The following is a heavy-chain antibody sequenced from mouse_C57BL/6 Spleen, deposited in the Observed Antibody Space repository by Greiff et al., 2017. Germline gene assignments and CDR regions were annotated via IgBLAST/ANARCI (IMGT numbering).Heavy chain of an antibody. CDR1: GFNIKDYY. V-gene: IGHV14-1*01. CDR3: TTGPYYYGSSSFDY. CDR2: IDPEDGDT. D-gene: IGHD1-1*01. Sequence: EVQLQQSGAELVRPGASVKLSCTASGFNIKDYYMHWVKQRPEQGLEWIGRIDPEDGDTEYAPQFQGKATMTADTSSNTAYLQLSSLTSEDTAVYYCTTGPYYYGSSSFDYWGQGTTLTVSS. J-gene: IGHJ2*01.